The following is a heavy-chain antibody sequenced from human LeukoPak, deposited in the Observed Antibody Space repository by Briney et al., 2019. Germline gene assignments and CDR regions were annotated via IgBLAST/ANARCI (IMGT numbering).Heavy chain of an antibody. Sequence: PGGSLRLSCAASGFPFSNYGMNWVRQAPGKGLEWVSFTDTSGKYIYYGDSVKGRFTISRDNAKNLLFLQMNGLRVEDTAVYYCARGRSITLLRGVAMSDGFDIWGQGAMVAVSS. V-gene: IGHV3-21*06. J-gene: IGHJ3*02. CDR1: GFPFSNYG. D-gene: IGHD3-10*01. CDR2: TDTSGKYI. CDR3: ARGRSITLLRGVAMSDGFDI.